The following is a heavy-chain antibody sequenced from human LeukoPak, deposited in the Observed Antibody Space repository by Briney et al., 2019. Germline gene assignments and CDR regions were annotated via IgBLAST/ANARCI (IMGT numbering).Heavy chain of an antibody. J-gene: IGHJ4*02. CDR1: GGSISSYY. V-gene: IGHV4-59*01. Sequence: SETLSLTCTVSGGSISSYYWSWIRQPPGKGLEWIGYIYYSGSTNYNPSLKSRVTISVDTSKNQFSLKLSSVTAADTAVYYCARDRGSGRPFDYWGQGTLVTVSS. CDR2: IYYSGST. D-gene: IGHD6-19*01. CDR3: ARDRGSGRPFDY.